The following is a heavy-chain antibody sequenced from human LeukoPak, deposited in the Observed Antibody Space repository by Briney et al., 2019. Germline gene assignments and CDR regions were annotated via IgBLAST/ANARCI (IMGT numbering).Heavy chain of an antibody. Sequence: AASVKVSCKASGYTFTSSDINWVRQATGQGLEWMGWMNPSSENTAYAPKFQGRVTMTRDTSISTAYMELSSLTSEDTAVYYCARDVESNGYSDHWGQGSLVTVSS. V-gene: IGHV1-8*01. CDR1: GYTFTSSD. CDR2: MNPSSENT. J-gene: IGHJ5*02. D-gene: IGHD2-8*01. CDR3: ARDVESNGYSDH.